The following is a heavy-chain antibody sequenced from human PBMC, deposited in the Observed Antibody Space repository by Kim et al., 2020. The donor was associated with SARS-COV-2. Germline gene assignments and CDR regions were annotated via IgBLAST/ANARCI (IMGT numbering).Heavy chain of an antibody. D-gene: IGHD3-10*01. V-gene: IGHV1-24*01. CDR3: ATGRVRGVVGWFDP. J-gene: IGHJ5*02. Sequence: AQKVQGRVTMTEDTSTDTAYMELSSLGSEDTAVYYCATGRVRGVVGWFDPWGQGTLVTVSS.